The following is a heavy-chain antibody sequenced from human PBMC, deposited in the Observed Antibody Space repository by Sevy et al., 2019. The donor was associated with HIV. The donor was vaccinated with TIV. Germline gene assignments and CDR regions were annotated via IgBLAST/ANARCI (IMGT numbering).Heavy chain of an antibody. CDR1: GFSISSHY. V-gene: IGHV3-66*02. Sequence: GGSLRLSCAASGFSISSHYMSWVRQAPGKGLEWVSVIYIGGGGYFANSVKGRLPLSRANSKNTLYLEMKSLTAEDTAVYYCARPLSNWNDGDVFDLWGQGTVVTVSS. CDR2: IYIGGGG. CDR3: ARPLSNWNDGDVFDL. J-gene: IGHJ3*01. D-gene: IGHD1-1*01.